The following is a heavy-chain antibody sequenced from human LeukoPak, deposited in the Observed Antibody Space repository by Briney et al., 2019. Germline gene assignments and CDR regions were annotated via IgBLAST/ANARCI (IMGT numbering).Heavy chain of an antibody. J-gene: IGHJ4*02. Sequence: SETLSLTCAVYGGSFSGYYWSWIRQPPGKGLEWIGEINHSGSTNYNPSLKSRVTILVDTSKNQFSLKLSSVTAADTAVYYCARIRSHRTRYFDYWGQGTLVPVSS. CDR3: ARIRSHRTRYFDY. D-gene: IGHD1-1*01. CDR2: INHSGST. CDR1: GGSFSGYY. V-gene: IGHV4-34*01.